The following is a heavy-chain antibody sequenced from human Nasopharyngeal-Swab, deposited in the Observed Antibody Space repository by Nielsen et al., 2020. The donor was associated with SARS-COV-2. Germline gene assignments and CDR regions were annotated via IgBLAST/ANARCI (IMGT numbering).Heavy chain of an antibody. J-gene: IGHJ1*01. CDR1: GGSISSSSYY. D-gene: IGHD3-22*01. CDR3: ARYGSTYYYDSSGYTQGVYFQH. V-gene: IGHV4-39*07. Sequence: SGTLPLTCTVSGGSISSSSYYWGWIRQPPGKGLGWIGSIYYSGRTYYNPSLKSRVTISVDTSKNQFSLKLSSVTAADTAVYYCARYGSTYYYDSSGYTQGVYFQHWGQGTLVTVSS. CDR2: IYYSGRT.